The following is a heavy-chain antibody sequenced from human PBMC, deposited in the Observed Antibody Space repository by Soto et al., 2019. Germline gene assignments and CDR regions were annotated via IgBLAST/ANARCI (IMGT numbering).Heavy chain of an antibody. CDR2: IYWDDDK. Sequence: QITLKESGPTLVKPTQTLTLTCTFSGFSLSTTGEGVGWIRQPPGKALEWLALIYWDDDKRYNPSLKSRLTIPXDXSXKXXVLTVTPMDPVDTATYSCVQSRCGGACLPSYSSPAYYGLDVWGQGTTVTVSS. V-gene: IGHV2-5*02. CDR1: GFSLSTTGEG. CDR3: VQSRCGGACLPSYSSPAYYGLDV. J-gene: IGHJ6*02. D-gene: IGHD2-21*02.